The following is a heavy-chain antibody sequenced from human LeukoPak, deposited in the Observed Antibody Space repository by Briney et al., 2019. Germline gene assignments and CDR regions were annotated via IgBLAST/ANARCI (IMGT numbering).Heavy chain of an antibody. Sequence: ASVTVSCKASGYTCTSYDMNWVRQAAGQGLEGMGWMNTNRGNTGYAQKLQGRVTMTRNTSISTAYMELSSLRSEDTAVYYCARGGETYYDFWSGYYLSGRFDPWGQGTLVTVSS. CDR1: GYTCTSYD. CDR3: ARGGETYYDFWSGYYLSGRFDP. D-gene: IGHD3-3*01. J-gene: IGHJ5*02. CDR2: MNTNRGNT. V-gene: IGHV1-8*01.